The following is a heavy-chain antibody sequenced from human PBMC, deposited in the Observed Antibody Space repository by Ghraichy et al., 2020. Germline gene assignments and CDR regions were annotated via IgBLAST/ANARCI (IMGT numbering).Heavy chain of an antibody. Sequence: SETLSLTCTVSGGSISSYYWSWIRQPPGKGLEWIGYIYTSGSTNYNPSLKSRVTISVDTSKNQFSLKLSSVTAADTAVYYCARRGQSYYDFWSGYRTLDAFDIWGQGTMVTVSS. J-gene: IGHJ3*02. CDR2: IYTSGST. V-gene: IGHV4-4*09. CDR1: GGSISSYY. CDR3: ARRGQSYYDFWSGYRTLDAFDI. D-gene: IGHD3-3*01.